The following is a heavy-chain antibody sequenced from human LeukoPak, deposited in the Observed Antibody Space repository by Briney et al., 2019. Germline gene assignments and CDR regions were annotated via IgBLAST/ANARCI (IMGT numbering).Heavy chain of an antibody. Sequence: SETLSLTCAVYGGSFSGYYWSWIRQPPGKGLEWLGEINHSGSTNYNPSLKSRVTISVDTSKNQFSLKLSSVTAADTAVYYCARVRRPSITMVRGVIDYWGQGTLVTVSS. CDR3: ARVRRPSITMVRGVIDY. J-gene: IGHJ4*02. CDR2: INHSGST. D-gene: IGHD3-10*01. CDR1: GGSFSGYY. V-gene: IGHV4-34*01.